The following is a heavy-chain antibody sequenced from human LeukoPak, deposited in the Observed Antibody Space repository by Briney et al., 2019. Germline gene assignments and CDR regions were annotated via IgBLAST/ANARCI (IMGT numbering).Heavy chain of an antibody. D-gene: IGHD3-16*01. V-gene: IGHV1-18*01. J-gene: IGHJ5*02. CDR1: GYTFTSYG. CDR3: ARETLRGIMIRFGGRTNWFDP. CDR2: INTYNGNI. Sequence: GASVKVSCKASGYTFTSYGISWVRQAPGQGLEWMGWINTYNGNINYSQKFQGRVTMTTDTSTDTAYMELRSLRFDDTAVYYCARETLRGIMIRFGGRTNWFDPWGQGTLVTVSS.